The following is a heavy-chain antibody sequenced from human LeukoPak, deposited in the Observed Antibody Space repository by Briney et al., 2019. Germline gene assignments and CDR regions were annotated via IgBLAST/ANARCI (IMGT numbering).Heavy chain of an antibody. CDR3: ARLFCVGGSCHEAPLDY. CDR2: INPSGSST. D-gene: IGHD2-15*01. J-gene: IGHJ4*02. V-gene: IGHV1-46*01. CDR1: GYTFTRYY. Sequence: ASVKVSCKASGYTFTRYYMHWVRQAPPAALEWMGMINPSGSSTNYAQKFQGRVTMARDTSPSTVYMELSSVRSEDTAVYYCARLFCVGGSCHEAPLDYWGQGTLVTVSS.